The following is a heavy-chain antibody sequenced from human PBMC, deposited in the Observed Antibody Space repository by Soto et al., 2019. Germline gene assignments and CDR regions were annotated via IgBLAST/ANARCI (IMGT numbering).Heavy chain of an antibody. CDR1: GFTFTTYA. J-gene: IGHJ4*02. Sequence: EVQVLESGGGLVQPGGSLRLSCVASGFTFTTYAMTWVRQAPGKGLEWVSIISGSGGSTHYADSVKGRFIISRDNSKNTLYMQMNGLKDEDTAVYYCATTGFGRYCSSTSCVHVDYWGQGTLVTVSS. D-gene: IGHD2-2*01. V-gene: IGHV3-23*01. CDR3: ATTGFGRYCSSTSCVHVDY. CDR2: ISGSGGST.